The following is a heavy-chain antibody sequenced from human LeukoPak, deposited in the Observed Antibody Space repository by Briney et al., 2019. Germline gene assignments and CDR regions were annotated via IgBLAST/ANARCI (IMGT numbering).Heavy chain of an antibody. CDR1: GGTFSSYA. D-gene: IGHD1-26*01. CDR3: ARLAQWEPNDY. V-gene: IGHV1-69*05. CDR2: IIPIFGTA. J-gene: IGHJ4*02. Sequence: GASVKVSCKASGGTFSSYAISWVRQAPGQGLEWMGGIIPIFGTANYAQKFQGRVTVTTDESTSTAYMELSSLRSEDTAVYYCARLAQWEPNDYWGQGTLVTVSS.